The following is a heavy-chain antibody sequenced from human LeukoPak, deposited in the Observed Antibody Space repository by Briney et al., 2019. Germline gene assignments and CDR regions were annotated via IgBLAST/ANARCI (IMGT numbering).Heavy chain of an antibody. D-gene: IGHD4-23*01. CDR3: ARETTVVTXGGDY. J-gene: IGHJ4*02. CDR2: INPNSGGT. Sequence: ASVKVSCKASGYTFTGHYMHWVRQAPGQGLEWMGWINPNSGGTHYAQKFQGRVTMTRDTSISTAYMELSRLRSDDTAVYYCARETTVVTXGGDYWGQGTLVTVSS. V-gene: IGHV1-2*02. CDR1: GYTFTGHY.